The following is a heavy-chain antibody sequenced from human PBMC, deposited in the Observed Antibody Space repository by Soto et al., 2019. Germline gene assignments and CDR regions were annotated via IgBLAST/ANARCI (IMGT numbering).Heavy chain of an antibody. CDR2: ISTYTGNT. CDR1: GYTFTNYD. J-gene: IGHJ6*02. CDR3: ARGYYYGSGRPTPGGMDV. D-gene: IGHD3-10*01. Sequence: QVHLVQSGAEVKKPGASVKVSCKASGYTFTNYDINWVRQAPGQGLEWMGWISTYTGNTNYAQKLQGGVSMNTGTSTSTAYMELRSLRSDDTGVYYCARGYYYGSGRPTPGGMDVWGQGTTVTVSS. V-gene: IGHV1-18*01.